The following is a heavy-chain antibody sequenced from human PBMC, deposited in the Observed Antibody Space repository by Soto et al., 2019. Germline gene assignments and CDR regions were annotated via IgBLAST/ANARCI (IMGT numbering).Heavy chain of an antibody. D-gene: IGHD3-22*01. Sequence: PGGSLRLSCAASGFSFSIYAMNWVRQAPGKGLEWVSGISGSSGSIYHADSVKGRFTISRDNAKNSLYLQMNSLRAEDTAVYYCARDSDDSSGYYLLGVYYFDYWGQGTLVTVSS. V-gene: IGHV3-48*01. CDR3: ARDSDDSSGYYLLGVYYFDY. J-gene: IGHJ4*02. CDR2: ISGSSGSI. CDR1: GFSFSIYA.